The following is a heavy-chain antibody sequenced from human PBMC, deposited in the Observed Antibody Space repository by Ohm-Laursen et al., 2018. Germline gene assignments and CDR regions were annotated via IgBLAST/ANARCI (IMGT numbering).Heavy chain of an antibody. J-gene: IGHJ4*02. CDR3: ARGPRSFPLRYSGSDDRAHFFGY. CDR2: IYSSGST. V-gene: IGHV4-61*02. D-gene: IGHD5-12*01. Sequence: TLSLTCTVSGASISSGGFYWSWIRQPAGKGLEWIGRIYSSGSTNYNPSLKSRVTMSVDTSKSQFSLKVNSVTAADTAVYYCARGPRSFPLRYSGSDDRAHFFGYWGQGTLVTVSS. CDR1: GASISSGGFY.